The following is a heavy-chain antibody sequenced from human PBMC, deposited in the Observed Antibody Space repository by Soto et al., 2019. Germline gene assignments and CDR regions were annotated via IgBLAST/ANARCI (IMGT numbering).Heavy chain of an antibody. Sequence: GGSLSLSCAASGLTFATKIMPWAIQTPGKGLEKEEVISYDGSNKYYADSVKGRFTISRDNSKNTLYLQMNSLRAEDTAVYYCAKEIGYDFWSGYLAPTDYYYGMDVRGQGTTXTVSS. CDR1: GLTFATKI. J-gene: IGHJ6*02. CDR3: AKEIGYDFWSGYLAPTDYYYGMDV. CDR2: ISYDGSNK. V-gene: IGHV3-30*18. D-gene: IGHD3-3*01.